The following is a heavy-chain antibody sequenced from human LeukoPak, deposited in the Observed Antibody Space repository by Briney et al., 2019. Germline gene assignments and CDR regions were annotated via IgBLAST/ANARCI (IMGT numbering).Heavy chain of an antibody. CDR1: GFTFSSYS. CDR3: ARGHGDSRSWSPPEYFQH. D-gene: IGHD6-13*01. CDR2: ISSSSSYI. V-gene: IGHV3-21*01. Sequence: GGSLRLSCAASGFTFSSYSMNWVRQAPGKGLEWVSSISSSSSYIYYADSVKGRFTISRDNAKNSLYVQMNRLRAEDTDVSYCARGHGDSRSWSPPEYFQHWGQGTLVTVSS. J-gene: IGHJ1*01.